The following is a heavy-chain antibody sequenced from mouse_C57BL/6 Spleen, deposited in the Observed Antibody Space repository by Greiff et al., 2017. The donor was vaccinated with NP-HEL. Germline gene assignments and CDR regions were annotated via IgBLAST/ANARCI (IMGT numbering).Heavy chain of an antibody. J-gene: IGHJ4*01. D-gene: IGHD1-1*01. Sequence: EVKLVESGGGLVQPGGSLSLSCAASGFTFTDYYMSWVRQPPGKALEWLGFIRNKANGYTTEYSASVKGRFTISRDKSQSILYLQMNALRAEDSATYYCARYSPLYGSSMDYWGQGTSVTVSS. CDR1: GFTFTDYY. CDR3: ARYSPLYGSSMDY. V-gene: IGHV7-3*01. CDR2: IRNKANGYTT.